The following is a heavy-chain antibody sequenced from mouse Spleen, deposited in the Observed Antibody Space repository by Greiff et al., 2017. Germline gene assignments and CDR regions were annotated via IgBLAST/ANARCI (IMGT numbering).Heavy chain of an antibody. V-gene: IGHV5-15*01. CDR2: ISNLAYSI. D-gene: IGHD2-13*01. CDR1: GFTFSDYG. J-gene: IGHJ3*01. Sequence: EVQLVESGGGLVKPGGSLKLSCAASGFTFSDYGMAWVRQAPGKGPEWVAFISNLAYSIYYADTVTGRFTISRENAKNTLYLEMSSLRSEDTAMYYCARHGGDYGGFAYWGQGTLVTVSA. CDR3: ARHGGDYGGFAY.